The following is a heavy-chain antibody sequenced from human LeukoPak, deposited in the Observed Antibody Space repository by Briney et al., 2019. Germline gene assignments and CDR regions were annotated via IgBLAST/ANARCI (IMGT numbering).Heavy chain of an antibody. CDR2: ISYDGNNR. CDR3: AKVKGEVIGAFDI. V-gene: IGHV3-30*18. J-gene: IGHJ3*02. D-gene: IGHD3-16*01. CDR1: RFTFSSYG. Sequence: GRSLRLSCAASRFTFSSYGMHWVRQAPGKGLEWVAVISYDGNNRYYADSVKGRFTISRYNSKNTLYLQMNSLRAEDTAVYYCAKVKGEVIGAFDIWSQGTMVTVSS.